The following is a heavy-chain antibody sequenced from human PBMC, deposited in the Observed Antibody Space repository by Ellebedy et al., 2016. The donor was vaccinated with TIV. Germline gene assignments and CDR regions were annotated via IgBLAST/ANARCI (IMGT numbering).Heavy chain of an antibody. V-gene: IGHV3-33*01. CDR1: GFTFSSYG. CDR3: ARDLPSLIAPSGMDV. J-gene: IGHJ6*02. CDR2: IWYDGSNK. Sequence: GESLKISXAASGFTFSSYGMHWVRQAPGKGLEWVAVIWYDGSNKYYADSVKGRFTISRDNAKNSLYLQMNSLRAEDTAVYYCARDLPSLIAPSGMDVWGQGTTVTVSS.